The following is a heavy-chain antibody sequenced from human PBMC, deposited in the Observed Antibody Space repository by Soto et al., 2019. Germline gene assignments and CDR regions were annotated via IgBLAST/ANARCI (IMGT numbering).Heavy chain of an antibody. CDR3: ARGGNYCSGGSCYLVYYYYYGMDV. D-gene: IGHD2-15*01. Sequence: ASVKVSCKASGYTFTSYGISWVRQAPGQGLEWMGWISAYNGNTNYAQKLQGRVTMTTDTSTSTACMELRSLRSDDTAVYYCARGGNYCSGGSCYLVYYYYYGMDVWGQGTTVTVSS. CDR2: ISAYNGNT. V-gene: IGHV1-18*04. J-gene: IGHJ6*02. CDR1: GYTFTSYG.